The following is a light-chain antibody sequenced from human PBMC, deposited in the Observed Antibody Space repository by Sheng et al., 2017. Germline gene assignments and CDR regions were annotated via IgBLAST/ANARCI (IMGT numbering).Light chain of an antibody. CDR2: EAS. Sequence: DIQMTQSPSTLSASVGDRVTITCRASQSISSWLAWYQQKPGKAPKLLIYEASTLERGVPSRFSGSGSGTEFTLTISSLQPDDSASYYCQQYSNYPWTFGQGP. J-gene: IGKJ1*01. CDR3: QQYSNYPWT. V-gene: IGKV1-5*03. CDR1: QSISSW.